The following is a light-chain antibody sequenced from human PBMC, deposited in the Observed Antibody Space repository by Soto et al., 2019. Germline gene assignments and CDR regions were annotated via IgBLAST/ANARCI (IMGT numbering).Light chain of an antibody. CDR1: SSDVGSYNL. J-gene: IGLJ1*01. V-gene: IGLV2-23*01. CDR2: EDI. Sequence: QSVLTQPASVSGSPGQSITISCTGTSSDVGSYNLVSWYQQHPGKAPKLMIYEDIKRPSGVSKRFSGSKSGNTASLTISGLQAEDEADYYCCSYAGSSTYVFGTGTKVTVL. CDR3: CSYAGSSTYV.